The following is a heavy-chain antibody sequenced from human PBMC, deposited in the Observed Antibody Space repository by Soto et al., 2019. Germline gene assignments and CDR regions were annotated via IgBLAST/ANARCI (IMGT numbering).Heavy chain of an antibody. CDR2: IYYSGST. Sequence: SETLSLTCTVSGGSISSYYWSWIRQPPGKGLEWIGYIYYSGSTNYNPSLKSRVTISVDTSKNQFSLKLSSVTAADTAVYYCARQPHATYPMLFDYWGQGTLVTVSS. CDR1: GGSISSYY. V-gene: IGHV4-59*08. D-gene: IGHD3-10*02. CDR3: ARQPHATYPMLFDY. J-gene: IGHJ4*02.